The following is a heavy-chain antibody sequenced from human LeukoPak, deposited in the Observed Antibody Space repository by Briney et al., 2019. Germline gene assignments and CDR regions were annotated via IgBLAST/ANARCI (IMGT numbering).Heavy chain of an antibody. CDR2: IYYSGST. CDR3: ARRDSGSYYDAFDI. D-gene: IGHD1-26*01. Sequence: PSETLSLTCTVSGGSISSSSYYWGWIRQPPGKGLGWIGSIYYSGSTYYNPSLKSRVTISVDTSKNQFSLKLSSVTAADTAVYYCARRDSGSYYDAFDIWGQGTMVTVSS. J-gene: IGHJ3*02. CDR1: GGSISSSSYY. V-gene: IGHV4-39*01.